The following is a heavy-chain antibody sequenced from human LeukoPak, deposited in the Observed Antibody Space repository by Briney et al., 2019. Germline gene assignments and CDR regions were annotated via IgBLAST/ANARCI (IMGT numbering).Heavy chain of an antibody. CDR3: AKDRVVVPAAMGAFDI. D-gene: IGHD2-2*01. V-gene: IGHV3-23*01. CDR1: GFTFSSYA. Sequence: GGSLRLSCAASGFTFSSYAMSWVRQAPGKGLEWVSAISGSGSSTYYADSVKGRFTISRDNSKNTLYLQMNSLRAEDTAVYYCAKDRVVVPAAMGAFDIWGQGTMVTVSS. CDR2: ISGSGSST. J-gene: IGHJ3*02.